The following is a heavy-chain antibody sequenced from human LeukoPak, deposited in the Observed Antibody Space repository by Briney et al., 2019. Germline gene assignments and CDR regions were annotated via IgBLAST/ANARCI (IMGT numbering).Heavy chain of an antibody. CDR3: ARGREYGDFFDS. V-gene: IGHV4-4*07. CDR2: IFSRGIP. CDR1: VDTGNNFY. D-gene: IGHD4-17*01. Sequence: PSETLSLTCTFSVDTGNNFYYNWVRQPAGTGLEWIGCIFSRGIPIYNPSLKSRGTMSVDTSKTQFALKITSVTAADSAVYYCARGREYGDFFDSWGHGTLVTVSS. J-gene: IGHJ4*01.